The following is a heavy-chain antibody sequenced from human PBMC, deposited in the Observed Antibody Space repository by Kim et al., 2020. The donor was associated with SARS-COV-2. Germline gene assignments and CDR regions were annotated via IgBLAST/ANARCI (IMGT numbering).Heavy chain of an antibody. Sequence: KSRVTIAVDTSKNQFSLKLSSVTAADTAVYYCARGVAGVLLWFGELSLDYWGQGTLVTVSS. CDR3: ARGVAGVLLWFGELSLDY. J-gene: IGHJ4*02. V-gene: IGHV4-59*09. D-gene: IGHD3-10*01.